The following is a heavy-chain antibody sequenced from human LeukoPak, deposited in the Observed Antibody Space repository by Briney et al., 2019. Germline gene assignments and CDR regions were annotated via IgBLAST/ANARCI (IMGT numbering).Heavy chain of an antibody. Sequence: SETLSLTCTVSGGSISSSSYYWGWIRQPAGTGLEWIGSIYYSGSTYYNPSLKSRVTISVDTSKNQFSLKLSSVTAADTAVYYCARHGAAVAGTKEDSYYFDYWGQGTLVTVSS. CDR1: GGSISSSSYY. CDR3: ARHGAAVAGTKEDSYYFDY. J-gene: IGHJ4*02. CDR2: IYYSGST. V-gene: IGHV4-39*01. D-gene: IGHD6-19*01.